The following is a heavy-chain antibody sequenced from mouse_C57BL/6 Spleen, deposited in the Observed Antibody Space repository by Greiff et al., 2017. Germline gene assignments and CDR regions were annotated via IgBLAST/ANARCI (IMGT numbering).Heavy chain of an antibody. J-gene: IGHJ4*01. CDR2: ISYSGST. D-gene: IGHD2-1*01. Sequence: VQLQQSGPGMVKPSQSLSLTCTVTGYSITSGYDWHWIRHFPGNKLEWMGYISYSGSTNYNPSLKSRISITHDTSKNHFFLKLNSVTTEDTATYYCARGVYPYAMDYWGQGTSVTVSS. V-gene: IGHV3-1*01. CDR1: GYSITSGYD. CDR3: ARGVYPYAMDY.